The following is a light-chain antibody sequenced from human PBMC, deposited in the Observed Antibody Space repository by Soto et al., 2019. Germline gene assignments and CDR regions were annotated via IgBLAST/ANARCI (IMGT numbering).Light chain of an antibody. V-gene: IGLV2-14*01. J-gene: IGLJ1*01. CDR1: SSDIGGYNY. Sequence: QSVLTQPASVSGSPGQSITISCTGTSSDIGGYNYVSWYQQHLGKAPRLMIYDVNNRPSGVSIRFSGSKSGNTASLTISGLQAEDEADYYCSSYTGNSTLAAFGTGTKLTVL. CDR2: DVN. CDR3: SSYTGNSTLAA.